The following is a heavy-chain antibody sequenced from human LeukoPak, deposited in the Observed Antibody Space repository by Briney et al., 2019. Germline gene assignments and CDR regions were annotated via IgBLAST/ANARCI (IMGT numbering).Heavy chain of an antibody. CDR1: GFTFINYW. V-gene: IGHV3-7*01. D-gene: IGHD6-13*01. Sequence: GGSLRLSCAASGFTFINYWMTWVRQAPGKGLEWVANINQHGSDKYYVDSVKGRFTISRDNAKRSVYLQMSRLRADDTALYYCAREDRQSIAADGPFDYWSQGILVTVSS. CDR3: AREDRQSIAADGPFDY. CDR2: INQHGSDK. J-gene: IGHJ4*02.